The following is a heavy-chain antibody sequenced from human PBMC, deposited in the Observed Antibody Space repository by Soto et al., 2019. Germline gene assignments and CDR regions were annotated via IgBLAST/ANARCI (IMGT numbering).Heavy chain of an antibody. CDR2: ISKSGDST. J-gene: IGHJ4*02. CDR3: AKGSFGFDY. D-gene: IGHD3-10*01. CDR1: GVTFTSYA. Sequence: PVGSLRLSCAASGVTFTSYAMTWVRQVPGEGLQWVSSISKSGDSTYYADSVKGRFTTSRDNSKNTLYLQMNSLRAEDTAIYYCAKGSFGFDYWGQGTLVTVPQ. V-gene: IGHV3-23*01.